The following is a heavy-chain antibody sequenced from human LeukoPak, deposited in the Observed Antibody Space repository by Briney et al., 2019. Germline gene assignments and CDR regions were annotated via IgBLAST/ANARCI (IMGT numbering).Heavy chain of an antibody. CDR1: GFTFSSYS. CDR3: ASSYDSSGYYPTYYFDY. CDR2: ISISSSYI. Sequence: PGGSLRLSCAASGFTFSSYSMNWVRQAPGKGLEWVSSISISSSYIYYADSVKGRFTISRDNAKNSLYLQMNSLRAEDTAVYYCASSYDSSGYYPTYYFDYWGQGTLVTVSS. J-gene: IGHJ4*02. V-gene: IGHV3-21*01. D-gene: IGHD3-22*01.